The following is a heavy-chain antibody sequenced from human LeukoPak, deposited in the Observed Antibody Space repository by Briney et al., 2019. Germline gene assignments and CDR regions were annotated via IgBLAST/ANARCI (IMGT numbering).Heavy chain of an antibody. CDR2: IYPGDSDT. CDR3: ERPIAAAGAPYAFDI. D-gene: IGHD6-13*01. J-gene: IGHJ3*02. V-gene: IGHV5-51*01. CDR1: GYSITSYW. Sequence: GESLKISCKGSGYSITSYWIGWVRQMPGKRLEWMGIIYPGDSDTRYSPSFQGQVTISADKSISTAYLQWSSLKASDTALYYCERPIAAAGAPYAFDIWGQGTMVTVSS.